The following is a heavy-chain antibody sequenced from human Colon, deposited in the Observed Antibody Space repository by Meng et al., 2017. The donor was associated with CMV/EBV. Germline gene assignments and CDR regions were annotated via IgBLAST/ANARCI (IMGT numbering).Heavy chain of an antibody. D-gene: IGHD1-14*01. CDR1: GFPFTGHY. V-gene: IGHV1-2*02. J-gene: IGHJ4*02. Sequence: VHLVQSGAGVKEPGASVKVPCKASGFPFTGHYMHWVRQAPGQGLEWMGWIDANSGGTNYAQKFQGRLTMTRDTSISTVYMELNRLRSDDTAVYFCARDGIRGVFFFDYWGQGTLVTVSS. CDR3: ARDGIRGVFFFDY. CDR2: IDANSGGT.